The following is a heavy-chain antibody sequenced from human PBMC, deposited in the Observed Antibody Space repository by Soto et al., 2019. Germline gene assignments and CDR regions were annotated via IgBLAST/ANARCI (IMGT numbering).Heavy chain of an antibody. J-gene: IGHJ6*03. D-gene: IGHD1-26*01. Sequence: GGSLRLSCAASGFTFSSYAMSWVRQAPGKGLEWVSAISGSGGSTYYADSVKGRFTISRDNSKNTLYLQMNSLRAEDTAVYYCAKSGVGLPRPPPYYYYYMDVWGKGTTVTVSS. CDR2: ISGSGGST. CDR1: GFTFSSYA. V-gene: IGHV3-23*01. CDR3: AKSGVGLPRPPPYYYYYMDV.